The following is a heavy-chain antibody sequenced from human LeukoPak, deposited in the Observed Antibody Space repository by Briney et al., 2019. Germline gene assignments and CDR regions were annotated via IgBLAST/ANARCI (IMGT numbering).Heavy chain of an antibody. CDR3: ARHLRLPEQQLAQFDP. D-gene: IGHD6-13*01. CDR2: ISYDGSNK. Sequence: PGRSLRLSCAASGFTFSSYGMHWVRQAPGKGLEWVAVISYDGSNKYYADSVKGRFTISRDNSKNTLYLQMNSLRAEDTAVYYCARHLRLPEQQLAQFDPWGQGTLVTVSS. CDR1: GFTFSSYG. J-gene: IGHJ5*02. V-gene: IGHV3-30*03.